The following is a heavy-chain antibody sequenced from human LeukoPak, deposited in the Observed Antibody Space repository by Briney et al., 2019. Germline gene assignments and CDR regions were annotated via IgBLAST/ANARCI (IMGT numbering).Heavy chain of an antibody. Sequence: PSETLSLTCAVYGGSFSGYYWSWIRQPPGKGLEWIGEINHSGSTNYNPSLKSRVTISVDTSKNQFSLKLSPVTAADTAVYYCARGWRQWLSIDYWGQGTLVTVSS. D-gene: IGHD6-19*01. J-gene: IGHJ4*02. V-gene: IGHV4-34*01. CDR3: ARGWRQWLSIDY. CDR2: INHSGST. CDR1: GGSFSGYY.